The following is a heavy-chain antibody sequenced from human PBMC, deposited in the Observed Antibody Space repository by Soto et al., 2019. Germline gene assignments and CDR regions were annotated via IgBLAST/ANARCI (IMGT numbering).Heavy chain of an antibody. Sequence: PGGSLRLSCAASGFTVSSNYMSWVRQAPGKGLEWVSVIYSGGSTYYADSVKGRFTISRDNSKNTLYLQMNSLRAEDTAVYYCARGPAWIAHFPRSVYFGYWGQGTLVTVSS. J-gene: IGHJ4*02. CDR1: GFTVSSNY. CDR3: ARGPAWIAHFPRSVYFGY. CDR2: IYSGGST. V-gene: IGHV3-53*01. D-gene: IGHD2-2*03.